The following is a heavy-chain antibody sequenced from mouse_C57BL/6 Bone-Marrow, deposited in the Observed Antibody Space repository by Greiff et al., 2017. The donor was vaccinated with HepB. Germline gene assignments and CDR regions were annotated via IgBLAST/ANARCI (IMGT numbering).Heavy chain of an antibody. CDR3: ARSTTVVSY. CDR1: GYTFTSYW. V-gene: IGHV1-50*01. CDR2: IDPSDSYT. J-gene: IGHJ3*01. Sequence: QVQPQQPGAELVKPGASVKLSCKASGYTFTSYWMQWVKQRPGQGLEWIGEIDPSDSYTNYNQKFKGKATLTVDTSSSTAYMQLSSLTSEDSAVYYCARSTTVVSYWGQGTLVTVSA. D-gene: IGHD1-1*01.